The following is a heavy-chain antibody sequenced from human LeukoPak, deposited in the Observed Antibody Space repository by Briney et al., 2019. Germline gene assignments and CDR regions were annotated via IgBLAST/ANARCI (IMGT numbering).Heavy chain of an antibody. V-gene: IGHV4-34*01. CDR1: GGSFSGYY. D-gene: IGHD3-3*01. J-gene: IGHJ4*02. CDR2: INHSGST. CDR3: ARDFRFLDDY. Sequence: SETLSLTCAVYGGSFSGYYWSWIRQPPGKGLEWIGEINHSGSTNYNPSLKSRVTISVDTSKNQFSLKLSSVTAADTAVYYCARDFRFLDDYWGQGTLVTVSS.